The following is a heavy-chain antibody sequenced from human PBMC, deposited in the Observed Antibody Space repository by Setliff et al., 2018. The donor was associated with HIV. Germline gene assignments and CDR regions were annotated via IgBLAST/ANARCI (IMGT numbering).Heavy chain of an antibody. V-gene: IGHV4-34*01. J-gene: IGHJ6*03. CDR1: GGSFSGYC. Sequence: ASETLSLTCAVYGGSFSGYCWSWIRQPPGKGLEWIGEINHTGSTNYNPSLKSRVTISVDTSKNQFSLKLNSVTAADTAVYYCARGRLAAAASRRQFDYCYMDVWTKGTTVTVSS. CDR2: INHTGST. D-gene: IGHD6-13*01. CDR3: ARGRLAAAASRRQFDYCYMDV.